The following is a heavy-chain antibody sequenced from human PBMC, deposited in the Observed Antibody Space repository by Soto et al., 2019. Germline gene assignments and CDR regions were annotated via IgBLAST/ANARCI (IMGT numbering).Heavy chain of an antibody. V-gene: IGHV4-4*07. CDR1: GASISGFY. J-gene: IGHJ4*02. D-gene: IGHD6-13*01. Sequence: SETLSLTCTVSGASISGFYWSWIRKSAGKGLEWIGRIYATGSTNYNPSLKSRVTISEDTSKSQFSLKVNSMTAADTAVYYCARYRREAVAGYTLDNWGQGILVTVSS. CDR2: IYATGST. CDR3: ARYRREAVAGYTLDN.